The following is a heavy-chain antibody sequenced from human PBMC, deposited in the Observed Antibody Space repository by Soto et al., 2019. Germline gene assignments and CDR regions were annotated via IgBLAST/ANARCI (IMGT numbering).Heavy chain of an antibody. V-gene: IGHV3-23*01. Sequence: EVQLLESGGGLVQPGGSLRLSCAASGFTFSSYAMSWVRQAPGKGLEWVSAISGSGGSTYYADSVKGRFTISRDNSKNTLYLQMNSLRAEDTAVEYCAKTRISYGYAGYYYGMDVWGQGTTVTVSS. CDR1: GFTFSSYA. CDR3: AKTRISYGYAGYYYGMDV. CDR2: ISGSGGST. D-gene: IGHD5-18*01. J-gene: IGHJ6*02.